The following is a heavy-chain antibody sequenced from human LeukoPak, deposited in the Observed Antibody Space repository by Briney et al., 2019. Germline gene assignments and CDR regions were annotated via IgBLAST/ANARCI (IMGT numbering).Heavy chain of an antibody. Sequence: ASVKVSCKASGYTFTCYYMHWVGQAPGQGLEGRGWINPNSGGTNYAQKFHGRVTMTRDTSISTAYMELSRLRSDDTAVYYCARGGRWLGYCSSTSCPLGDWFDPWGQGTLVTVSS. D-gene: IGHD2-2*01. CDR1: GYTFTCYY. J-gene: IGHJ5*02. V-gene: IGHV1-2*02. CDR3: ARGGRWLGYCSSTSCPLGDWFDP. CDR2: INPNSGGT.